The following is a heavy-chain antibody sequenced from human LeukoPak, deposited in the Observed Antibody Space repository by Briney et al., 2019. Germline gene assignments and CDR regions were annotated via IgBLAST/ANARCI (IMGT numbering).Heavy chain of an antibody. CDR3: ARSSPRRITIFGVVISEWFDP. J-gene: IGHJ5*02. D-gene: IGHD3-3*01. CDR1: GFTFSSYA. CDR2: ISGSGGST. V-gene: IGHV3-23*01. Sequence: GGSLRLSCAASGFTFSSYAMSWVRQAPGKGLEWVSAISGSGGSTYYADSVKGRFTISRDNSKNTLYLQMNSLRAEDTAVYYCARSSPRRITIFGVVISEWFDPWGQGTLVTVSS.